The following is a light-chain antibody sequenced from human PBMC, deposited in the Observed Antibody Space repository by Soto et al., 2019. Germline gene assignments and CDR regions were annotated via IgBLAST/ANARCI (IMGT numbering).Light chain of an antibody. CDR1: TSNIGSDT. V-gene: IGLV1-44*01. CDR3: ASWDDSLDVVV. J-gene: IGLJ2*01. CDR2: RNT. Sequence: QSVLTQPPSASGTPGQRVTISCSGSTSNIGSDTVNWYQQLPGTAPKLLIYRNTQRPSGVPDRFSGSKSGASASLANSGLQSEDEADYYCASWDDSLDVVVFGGGTKVTVL.